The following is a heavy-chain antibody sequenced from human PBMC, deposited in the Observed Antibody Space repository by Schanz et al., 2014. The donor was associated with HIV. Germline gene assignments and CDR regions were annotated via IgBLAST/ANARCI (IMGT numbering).Heavy chain of an antibody. Sequence: VQLVESGGALVQPGGSLRLSCAASGFTFNNYWMHRVQTAPGKGLVWVSRINSDGSSTTYADSVKGRFTISRDNAKNTLFLQMNSLRAEDTAVYYCVRGRYFDWLLPYSGPGILVTVSS. J-gene: IGHJ4*02. CDR2: INSDGSST. CDR3: VRGRYFDWLLPY. CDR1: GFTFNNYW. V-gene: IGHV3-74*01. D-gene: IGHD3-9*01.